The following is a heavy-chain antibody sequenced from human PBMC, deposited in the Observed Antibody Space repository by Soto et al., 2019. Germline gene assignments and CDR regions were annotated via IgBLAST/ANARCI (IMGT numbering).Heavy chain of an antibody. V-gene: IGHV4-39*01. CDR1: GGSISSSSYY. J-gene: IGHJ6*03. CDR3: ARLSADYDFWDYYYYYYMDV. Sequence: SETLSLTCTVSGGSISSSSYYWGWIRQPPGKGLEWIGSIYYSGSTYYNPSLKSRVTISVDTSKNQFSLKLSSVTAADTAVYYCARLSADYDFWDYYYYYYMDVWGKGTTVTVSS. D-gene: IGHD3-3*01. CDR2: IYYSGST.